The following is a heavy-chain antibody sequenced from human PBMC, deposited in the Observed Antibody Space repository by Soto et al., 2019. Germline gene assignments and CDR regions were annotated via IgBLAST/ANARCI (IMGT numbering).Heavy chain of an antibody. D-gene: IGHD3-9*01. J-gene: IGHJ4*02. CDR3: ARLEGLATISYYFDF. V-gene: IGHV4-34*01. CDR2: INHRGSA. CDR1: GGSFGGYY. Sequence: PSETLSLTCAVYGGSFGGYYWRWIRQPPGKGLEWIGGINHRGSANYNPSLQTRVTISLDKSRSQFSLKLSSVTAADSAVYFCARLEGLATISYYFDFWGPGALVTVSS.